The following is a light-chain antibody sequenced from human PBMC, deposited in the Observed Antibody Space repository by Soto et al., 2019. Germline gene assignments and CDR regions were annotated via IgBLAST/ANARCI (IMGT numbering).Light chain of an antibody. CDR1: QDLTNF. V-gene: IGKV1-33*01. CDR2: DTT. CDR3: QQYVNLPNT. J-gene: IGKJ2*01. Sequence: DIQMTQSPTSLAASVGDRVTITCQASQDLTNFLNWYQQKPGEAPKLLIYDTTTLEEGVPSRFSGGGSGTDFIFTINGLQPEDAAIYSCQQYVNLPNTFGQGTKLEIK.